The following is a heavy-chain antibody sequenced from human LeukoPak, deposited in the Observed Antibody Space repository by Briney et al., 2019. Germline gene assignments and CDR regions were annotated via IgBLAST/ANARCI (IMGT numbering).Heavy chain of an antibody. J-gene: IGHJ5*02. CDR3: AKDVIELLWT. CDR2: ISGSGGST. CDR1: GFTVSSNY. V-gene: IGHV3-23*01. D-gene: IGHD3-10*01. Sequence: GGSLRLSCAASGFTVSSNYMSWVRQAPGKGLEWVSAISGSGGSTYYADSVKGRFTISRDNSKNTLYLQMNSLRAEDTAVYYCAKDVIELLWTWGQGTLVTVSS.